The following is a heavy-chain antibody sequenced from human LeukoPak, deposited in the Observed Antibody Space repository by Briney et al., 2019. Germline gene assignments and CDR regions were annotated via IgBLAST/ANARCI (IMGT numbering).Heavy chain of an antibody. CDR3: AKGSLPWCSGARSYPLDY. CDR1: GFSFSNYA. CDR2: ITNSGDDA. D-gene: IGHD2-15*01. V-gene: IGHV3-23*01. J-gene: IGHJ4*02. Sequence: PGGSLTLSCAASGFSFSNYAMSWVRQAPGEGLEWVSVITNSGDDAHHADSVKGRFTLSRDNSKNTLYLQMRSLRVDDTAVYYCAKGSLPWCSGARSYPLDYWGQGTLVTVSS.